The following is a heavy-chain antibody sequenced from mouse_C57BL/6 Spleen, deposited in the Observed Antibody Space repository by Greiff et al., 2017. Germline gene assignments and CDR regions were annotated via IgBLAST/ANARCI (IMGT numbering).Heavy chain of an antibody. CDR1: GYSITSGYY. V-gene: IGHV3-6*01. CDR2: ISYDGSN. J-gene: IGHJ3*01. D-gene: IGHD3-2*02. CDR3: ARQLRLAWFAY. Sequence: ESGPGLVKPSQSLSLTCSVTGYSITSGYYWNWIRQFPGNKLEWMGYISYDGSNKYNPSLKNRISITRDTSKNQFFLKLNSVTTEDTATYYCARQLRLAWFAYWGQGTLVTVSA.